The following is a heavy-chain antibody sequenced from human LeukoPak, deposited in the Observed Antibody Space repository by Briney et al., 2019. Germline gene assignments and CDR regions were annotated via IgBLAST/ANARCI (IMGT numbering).Heavy chain of an antibody. CDR1: GFTFSNYA. D-gene: IGHD6-6*01. J-gene: IGHJ4*02. V-gene: IGHV3-23*01. CDR3: AKLVAYSSSSNY. CDR2: ISGSGGST. Sequence: GGSLRLSCAASGFTFSNYAMNWVRQAPGKGLEWVSGISGSGGSTFYADSVKGRFTISRDNSKNTLYLQMNSLRAEDTAVYYCAKLVAYSSSSNYWGQGTLVTVSS.